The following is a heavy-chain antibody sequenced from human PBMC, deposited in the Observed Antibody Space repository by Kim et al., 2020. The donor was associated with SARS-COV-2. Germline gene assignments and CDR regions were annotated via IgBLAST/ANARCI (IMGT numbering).Heavy chain of an antibody. D-gene: IGHD3-3*01. J-gene: IGHJ5*02. CDR3: ATADPEWPTYNWFDP. CDR2: FNPEDGET. Sequence: ASVKVSCKVSGYTLTELSMHWVRQAPGKGLEWMGGFNPEDGETIYAQKFQGRVTMTEDTSTDTAYMELSSLRSEDTAVYYCATADPEWPTYNWFDPWGQGTLVTVSS. CDR1: GYTLTELS. V-gene: IGHV1-24*01.